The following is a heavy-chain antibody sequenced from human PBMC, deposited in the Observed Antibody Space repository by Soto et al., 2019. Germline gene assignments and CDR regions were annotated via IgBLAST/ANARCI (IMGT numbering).Heavy chain of an antibody. Sequence: SLRLSCAASGFTFSSYAMSWVRQAPGKGLEWVSAISGSGGSKYYADSVKGRFTISRDNSKNTLYLQMNSLRAEDTAVYYCAKNTIFGVVKRDYYYGMDVWGQGTTVTVSS. CDR2: ISGSGGSK. J-gene: IGHJ6*02. CDR3: AKNTIFGVVKRDYYYGMDV. D-gene: IGHD3-3*01. V-gene: IGHV3-23*01. CDR1: GFTFSSYA.